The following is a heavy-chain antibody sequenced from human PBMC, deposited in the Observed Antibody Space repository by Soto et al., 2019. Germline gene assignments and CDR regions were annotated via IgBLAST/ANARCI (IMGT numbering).Heavy chain of an antibody. V-gene: IGHV1-46*01. CDR3: ARELEGYNSLVF. J-gene: IGHJ4*02. Sequence: ASVKVSCKASGFSFSDYFMHWVRQAPGQGLEWMGIINPSGDSRNYAQKFQGRVTITRDTSTSTVYMDLSSLRYEDTAVYYCARELEGYNSLVFWGQGTLVTVSS. CDR1: GFSFSDYF. D-gene: IGHD1-1*01. CDR2: INPSGDSR.